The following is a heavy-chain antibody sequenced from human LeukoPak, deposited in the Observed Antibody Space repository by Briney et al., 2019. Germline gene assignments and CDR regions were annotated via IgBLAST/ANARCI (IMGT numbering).Heavy chain of an antibody. D-gene: IGHD3-3*01. V-gene: IGHV4-34*01. CDR2: ISHSEST. Sequence: PSETLSLTCAVYGHSLSGYYCGWIRQPPGKVREWIGAISHSESTNYNPSLKRRVTISVDTSKNQFSLKLSSVTAAATAVYYCARGANYDFWSVPSYGMDVWGQGTTVTVSS. CDR3: ARGANYDFWSVPSYGMDV. CDR1: GHSLSGYY. J-gene: IGHJ6*02.